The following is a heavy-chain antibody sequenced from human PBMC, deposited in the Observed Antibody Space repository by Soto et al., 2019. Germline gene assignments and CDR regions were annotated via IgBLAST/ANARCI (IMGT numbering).Heavy chain of an antibody. J-gene: IGHJ6*02. CDR3: ARIQSFSYYHYGMDV. CDR1: GFSLSTSGMC. V-gene: IGHV2-70*01. Sequence: SGPTLVNPTQTLTLTCTFSGFSLSTSGMCVSWIRQPPGKALEWLALIDWDDDKYYSTSLKTRLTISKDTSKNQVVLTMTNMDPVDTATYYCARIQSFSYYHYGMDVCGQGTTVTGSS. CDR2: IDWDDDK.